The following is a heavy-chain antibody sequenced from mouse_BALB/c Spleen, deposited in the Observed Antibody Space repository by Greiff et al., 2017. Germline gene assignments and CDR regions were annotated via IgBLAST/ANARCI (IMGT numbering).Heavy chain of an antibody. J-gene: IGHJ3*01. D-gene: IGHD2-14*01. CDR1: GFTFSDYY. CDR3: AREREGYDGFAY. CDR2: ISDGGSYT. Sequence: DVMLVESGGGLVKPGGSLKLSCAASGFTFSDYYMYWVRQTPEKRLEWVATISDGGSYTYYPDSVKGRFTISRDNAKNNLYLQMSSLKSEDTAMYYCAREREGYDGFAYWGQGTLVTVSA. V-gene: IGHV5-4*02.